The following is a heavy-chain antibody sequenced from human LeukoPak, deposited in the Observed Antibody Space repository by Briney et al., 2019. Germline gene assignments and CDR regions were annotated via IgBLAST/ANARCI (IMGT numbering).Heavy chain of an antibody. D-gene: IGHD4-11*01. CDR3: ATAATLTTVTTSNYYGMDV. CDR2: ISGSGYSA. V-gene: IGHV3-23*01. J-gene: IGHJ6*02. Sequence: GGSLRLSCAASGFTFSSYAMSWVRQGPGKGLEWVSVISGSGYSADNADSVRGRFTISRDNSKNTLYLQMNSLRAEDTALYYCATAATLTTVTTSNYYGMDVWGQGTTVTVSS. CDR1: GFTFSSYA.